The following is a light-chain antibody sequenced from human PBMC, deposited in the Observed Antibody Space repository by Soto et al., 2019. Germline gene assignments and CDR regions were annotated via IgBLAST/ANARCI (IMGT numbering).Light chain of an antibody. CDR1: MRDVGAYNL. CDR2: EVR. J-gene: IGLJ3*02. CDR3: SAYTASSTLV. V-gene: IGLV2-14*01. Sequence: QSALTQPASVSGSAGQSITISCSGTMRDVGAYNLVSWYQQHPGTAPKLIIYEVRNRPSGISSRFSGSRSGNTASLTISGLQREDEGDYYCSAYTASSTLVFGGGTQLTV.